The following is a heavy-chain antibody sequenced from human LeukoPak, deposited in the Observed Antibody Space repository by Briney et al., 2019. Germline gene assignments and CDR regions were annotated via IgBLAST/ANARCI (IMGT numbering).Heavy chain of an antibody. J-gene: IGHJ4*02. CDR3: AKDQARVTPAMGLEDY. V-gene: IGHV3-23*01. CDR1: GFTFSSYA. CDR2: ISGSGGST. Sequence: GGSLRLSCAASGFTFSSYAMSWVRQAPGKGLEWVSAISGSGGSTYYADSVKGRFTISRDNSKNTLYLQMNSLRAEDTAVYYCAKDQARVTPAMGLEDYWGQGTLVTASS. D-gene: IGHD5-18*01.